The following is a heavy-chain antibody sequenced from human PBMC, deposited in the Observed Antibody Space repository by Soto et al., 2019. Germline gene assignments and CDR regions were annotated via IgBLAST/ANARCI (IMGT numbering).Heavy chain of an antibody. CDR2: IWYDGSNK. V-gene: IGHV3-33*03. D-gene: IGHD6-13*01. J-gene: IGHJ4*02. CDR1: GFTFSSYG. CDR3: AGYSSSWPSLDY. Sequence: GGSLRLSCAASGFTFSSYGMHWVRQAPGKGLEWVAVIWYDGSNKYYADSVKGRFTISRDNAKNSLYLQMNSLRAEDTAVYYCAGYSSSWPSLDYWGQGTLVTVSS.